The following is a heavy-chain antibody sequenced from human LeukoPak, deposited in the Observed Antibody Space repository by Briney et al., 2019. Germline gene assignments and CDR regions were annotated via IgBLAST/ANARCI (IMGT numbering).Heavy chain of an antibody. CDR2: LSGDETYI. CDR3: AKAAVYSRNWTPFDD. D-gene: IGHD6-13*01. Sequence: PGGSLRLSCAASGFTFDDYAMHWVRQAPGKGLEWVALLSGDETYIDYTDSVKGRFTISRDTSKNTLFLQMNSLRADDTAIYYCAKAAVYSRNWTPFDDWGQGTLVTVSS. CDR1: GFTFDDYA. V-gene: IGHV3-30*18. J-gene: IGHJ4*02.